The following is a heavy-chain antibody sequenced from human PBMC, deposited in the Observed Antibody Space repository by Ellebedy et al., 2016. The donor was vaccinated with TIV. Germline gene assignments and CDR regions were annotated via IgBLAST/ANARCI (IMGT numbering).Heavy chain of an antibody. CDR3: ARGYGYGFSSPPWFGP. Sequence: GESLKISCTASGFTFRNYAMSWVRQAPGKEPEWLSFISTGGDHINYADSAKGRFSISRDNAKNSLYLHLDSLRAEDTAVYYCARGYGYGFSSPPWFGPWGHGTLVTVSS. CDR1: GFTFRNYA. D-gene: IGHD5-18*01. V-gene: IGHV3-21*05. CDR2: ISTGGDHI. J-gene: IGHJ5*02.